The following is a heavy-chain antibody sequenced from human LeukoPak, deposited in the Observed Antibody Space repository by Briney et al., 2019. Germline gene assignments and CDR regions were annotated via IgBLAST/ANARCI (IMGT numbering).Heavy chain of an antibody. CDR2: IYYRGST. D-gene: IGHD2-21*01. CDR1: DDSITMYY. V-gene: IGHV4-38-2*02. CDR3: AREGMLFAPIRYFTYMDV. Sequence: PSETLSLTCSVSDDSITMYYWTWIRQPPGKGLEWIGSIYYRGSTYYNPSLKSRVTISVDTSKNQFSLKLSSVTAADTAVYYCAREGMLFAPIRYFTYMDVWGKGTTVSVSS. J-gene: IGHJ6*03.